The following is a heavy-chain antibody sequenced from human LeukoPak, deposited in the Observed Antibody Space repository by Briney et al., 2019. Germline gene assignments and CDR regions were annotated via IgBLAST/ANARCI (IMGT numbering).Heavy chain of an antibody. V-gene: IGHV3-23*01. CDR1: GFTFSSYG. J-gene: IGHJ4*02. CDR2: ISGSGGST. Sequence: GGSLRLSCAASGFTFSSYGMSWVRQAPGKGLEWVSAISGSGGSTYYADSVKGRFTISRDNSKNTLSLQMNSLRAEDTAVYFCAKAYNYAANYYFDFWGQGTPVTVSS. CDR3: AKAYNYAANYYFDF. D-gene: IGHD5-18*01.